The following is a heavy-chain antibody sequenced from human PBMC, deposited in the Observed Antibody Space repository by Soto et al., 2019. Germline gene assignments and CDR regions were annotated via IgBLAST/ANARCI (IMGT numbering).Heavy chain of an antibody. CDR3: ARCDRETLMVYAVDY. CDR1: GGSISSSSYY. CDR2: IYYSGST. Sequence: SETLSLTCTVSGGSISSSSYYWGWIRQPPGKGLEWIGSIYYSGSTYYNPSLKSRVTISVDTSKNQFSLKLSSVTAADTAVYYCARCDRETLMVYAVDYWGQGTLVTVSS. J-gene: IGHJ4*02. V-gene: IGHV4-39*01. D-gene: IGHD2-8*01.